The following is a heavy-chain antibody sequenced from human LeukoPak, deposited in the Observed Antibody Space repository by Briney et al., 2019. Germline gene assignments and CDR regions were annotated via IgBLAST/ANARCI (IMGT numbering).Heavy chain of an antibody. V-gene: IGHV4-39*07. CDR2: IYYSGST. Sequence: PSETLSLTCTVSGGSISSSSYYWGWIRQPPGKGLEWIGSIYYSGSTYYNPSLKSRVTISVDTSKNQFSLKLSSVTAADTAVYYCARAPHYYDSSGYYYGPIDYWGQGTLVTVSS. D-gene: IGHD3-22*01. CDR3: ARAPHYYDSSGYYYGPIDY. J-gene: IGHJ4*02. CDR1: GGSISSSSYY.